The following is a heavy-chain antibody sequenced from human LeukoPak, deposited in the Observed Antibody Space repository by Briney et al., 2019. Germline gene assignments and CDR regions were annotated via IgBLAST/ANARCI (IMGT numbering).Heavy chain of an antibody. V-gene: IGHV3-15*01. CDR1: GFTFSNAW. J-gene: IGHJ4*02. D-gene: IGHD3-22*01. CDR2: IKSKTDGGTT. CDR3: TTVNYYDSSGWYYFDY. Sequence: GGSLRLSCAASGFTFSNAWMSWVRQAPGKGLEWVGRIKSKTDGGTTDYAAPVKGRFTISRDDSKNTPYLQMNSLKTEDTAVYYCTTVNYYDSSGWYYFDYWGQGTLVTVSS.